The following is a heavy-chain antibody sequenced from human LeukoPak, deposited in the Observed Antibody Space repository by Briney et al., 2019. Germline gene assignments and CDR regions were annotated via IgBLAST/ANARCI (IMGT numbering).Heavy chain of an antibody. V-gene: IGHV4-4*08. J-gene: IGHJ5*02. CDR2: IYTSGST. CDR3: AREPRNVVVVPAAIGFDP. Sequence: SETLSLTCTVSGGSISSYYWSWIRQPPGKGLEWIGRIYTSGSTNYNPSLKSRVTISVDTSKNQFSLKLSSVTAADTAVYYCAREPRNVVVVPAAIGFDPWGQGTLVTVSS. D-gene: IGHD2-2*01. CDR1: GGSISSYY.